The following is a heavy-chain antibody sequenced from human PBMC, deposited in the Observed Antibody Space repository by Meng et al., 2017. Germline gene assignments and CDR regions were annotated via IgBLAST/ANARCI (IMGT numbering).Heavy chain of an antibody. D-gene: IGHD4-17*01. CDR1: GFTFSSYA. CDR2: ISYDGSNK. Sequence: GGSLRLSCAASGFTFSSYAMHWVRQAPGKGLEWVAVISYDGSNKYYADSVKGRFTISRDNSKNTLYLQMNSLRAEDTAVYYCARDWWTTVTRSPDYWGQGTLVTVSS. CDR3: ARDWWTTVTRSPDY. J-gene: IGHJ4*02. V-gene: IGHV3-30*01.